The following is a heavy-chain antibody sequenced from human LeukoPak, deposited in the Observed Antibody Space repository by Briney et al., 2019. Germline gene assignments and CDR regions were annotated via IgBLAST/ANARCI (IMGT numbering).Heavy chain of an antibody. J-gene: IGHJ3*02. D-gene: IGHD1-20*01. CDR1: GGSISSYY. Sequence: SETLSLTCTVSGGSISSYYWSWIRQPPGKGLEWIGYIYYSGSTNYSPSLKSRVTISVDTSKNQFSLKLNSVMAADTAVYYCAKHSIITGMEYGFDIWGQGTMVTVSS. V-gene: IGHV4-59*08. CDR3: AKHSIITGMEYGFDI. CDR2: IYYSGST.